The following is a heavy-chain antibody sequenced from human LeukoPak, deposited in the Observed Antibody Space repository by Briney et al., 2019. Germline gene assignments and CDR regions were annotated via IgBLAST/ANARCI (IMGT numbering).Heavy chain of an antibody. CDR2: INPNSGGT. J-gene: IGHJ4*02. Sequence: ASVKVSCKASGYTFAGYYMHWVRQAPGQGLEWMGWINPNSGGTNYAQKFQGRVTMTRDTSISTAYMELSRLRSDDTAVYYCARDRVVVAATTRYLGYWGQGTLVTVSS. V-gene: IGHV1-2*02. D-gene: IGHD2-15*01. CDR1: GYTFAGYY. CDR3: ARDRVVVAATTRYLGY.